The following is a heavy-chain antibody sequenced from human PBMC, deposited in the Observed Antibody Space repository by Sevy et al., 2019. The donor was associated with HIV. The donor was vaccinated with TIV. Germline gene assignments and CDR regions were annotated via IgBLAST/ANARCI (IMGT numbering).Heavy chain of an antibody. J-gene: IGHJ6*03. D-gene: IGHD3-22*01. CDR1: GGSISSYY. CDR3: ARGRGSGYPPFHYYYMDV. CDR2: IYYSGST. Sequence: SETLSLTCTVSGGSISSYYWSWIRQPPGKGLEWIGYIYYSGSTNYNPSLKSRVTISVDTSKNQFSRKLSSVTAADTAVYYCARGRGSGYPPFHYYYMDVWGKGTTVTVSS. V-gene: IGHV4-59*01.